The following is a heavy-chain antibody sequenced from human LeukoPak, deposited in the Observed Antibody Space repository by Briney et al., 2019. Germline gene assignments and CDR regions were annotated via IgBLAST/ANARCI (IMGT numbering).Heavy chain of an antibody. J-gene: IGHJ3*02. Sequence: GGSLRLSCVASGFTFSSSEMNWVRQAPGEGLEWVSHISSSGNVIYYADSVRGRFTISRNNAKNSLYLQMNSLRAEDTAVYYCAKAVGYFGYDAFDIWGRGTMVTVSS. CDR1: GFTFSSSE. D-gene: IGHD3-22*01. CDR2: ISSSGNVI. V-gene: IGHV3-48*03. CDR3: AKAVGYFGYDAFDI.